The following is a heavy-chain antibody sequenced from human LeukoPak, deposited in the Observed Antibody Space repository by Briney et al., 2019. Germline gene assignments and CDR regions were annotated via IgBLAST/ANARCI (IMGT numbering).Heavy chain of an antibody. J-gene: IGHJ4*02. CDR2: IYPGDFDT. Sequence: GESLKISCKGSAYSFTSYWIGWVRPTPGKGLEWMGIIYPGDFDTRYSPSFQGQVTISADKSISTAYLQWSNLKASDTAMYYCVRYCGGDCYSGIDYWGQGTLVTVSS. V-gene: IGHV5-51*01. CDR1: AYSFTSYW. D-gene: IGHD2-21*02. CDR3: VRYCGGDCYSGIDY.